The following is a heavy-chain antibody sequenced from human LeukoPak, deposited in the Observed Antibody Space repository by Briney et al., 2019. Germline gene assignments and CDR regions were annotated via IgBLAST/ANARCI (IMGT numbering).Heavy chain of an antibody. J-gene: IGHJ4*02. Sequence: SETLSLTCTVSGGSISSYYWSWIRQPAGKGLEWIGRIYTSGSTNYNPSLRSRVTISVDKSKNQFSLKLSSVTAADTAVYYCAREVVLTGQISYWGQGTLVTVSS. CDR3: AREVVLTGQISY. V-gene: IGHV4-4*07. D-gene: IGHD3-9*01. CDR1: GGSISSYY. CDR2: IYTSGST.